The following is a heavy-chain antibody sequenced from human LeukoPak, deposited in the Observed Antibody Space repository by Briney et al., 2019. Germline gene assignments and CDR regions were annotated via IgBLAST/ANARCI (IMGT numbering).Heavy chain of an antibody. CDR1: GYTFTGYY. CDR3: ARQSGYSPYFDY. D-gene: IGHD3-22*01. V-gene: IGHV1-2*02. Sequence: ASVKVSCKASGYTFTGYYMHWVRQAPGQGLEWMGWINPNSGGTNYAQKFQGRVTMTRDTSISTAYMELSRLRSDDTAVYYCARQSGYSPYFDYWGQGTLVTVSS. CDR2: INPNSGGT. J-gene: IGHJ4*02.